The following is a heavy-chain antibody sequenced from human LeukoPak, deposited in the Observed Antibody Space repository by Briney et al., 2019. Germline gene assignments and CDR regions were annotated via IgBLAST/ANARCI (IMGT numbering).Heavy chain of an antibody. Sequence: GASVKVSCKASGYTFTGYYMHWVRQAPGQGLEWMGWINPNSGGTNYAQKFQGWVTMTRDTSISTAYMELSRLRSDDTAVYYCAREGDYCSGGSCYFFDYWGQGTLVTVSS. J-gene: IGHJ4*02. V-gene: IGHV1-2*04. CDR2: INPNSGGT. D-gene: IGHD2-15*01. CDR3: AREGDYCSGGSCYFFDY. CDR1: GYTFTGYY.